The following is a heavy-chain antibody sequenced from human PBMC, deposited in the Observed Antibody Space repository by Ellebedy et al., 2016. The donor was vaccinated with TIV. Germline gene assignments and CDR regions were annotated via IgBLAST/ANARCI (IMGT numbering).Heavy chain of an antibody. CDR1: GYRFSNYY. CDR2: IDPRGGGT. J-gene: IGHJ4*02. CDR3: ARYHSSGDDF. D-gene: IGHD6-19*01. Sequence: ASVKVSXXASGYRFSNYYIHWMRQAPGQGLEWMGLIDPRGGGTTYAQTFQGRIILTRDTSTSTAYMDLSALRSEDTAIYYCARYHSSGDDFWGQGTLVTVSS. V-gene: IGHV1-46*01.